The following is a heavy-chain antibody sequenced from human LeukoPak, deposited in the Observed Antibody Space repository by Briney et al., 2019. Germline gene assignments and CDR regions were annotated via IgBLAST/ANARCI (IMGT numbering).Heavy chain of an antibody. V-gene: IGHV1-8*01. J-gene: IGHJ4*02. CDR2: MNPNSGNT. Sequence: ASVKVSCKASGYTFTSYDINWVRQATGQGLERVGWMNPNSGNTGYAQKLQGSVTMTRNTSISTAYMELSSLRSEDTAVYYCAVYYYDSSGYYEASYYFDYWGQGTLVTVSS. CDR1: GYTFTSYD. D-gene: IGHD3-22*01. CDR3: AVYYYDSSGYYEASYYFDY.